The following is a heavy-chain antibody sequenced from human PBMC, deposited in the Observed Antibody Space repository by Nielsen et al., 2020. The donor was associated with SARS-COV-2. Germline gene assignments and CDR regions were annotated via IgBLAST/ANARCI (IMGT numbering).Heavy chain of an antibody. J-gene: IGHJ5*02. CDR3: ARGKTRKQPATQYYYGSGSSRAFDP. CDR1: GGSFSGYY. CDR2: INHSGST. D-gene: IGHD3-10*01. V-gene: IGHV4-34*01. Sequence: SETLSLTCAVYGGSFSGYYWSWIRQPPGKGLEWIGEINHSGSTNYNPSLKSRVTMSVDTSKNQFSLKLSSVTAADTAVYYCARGKTRKQPATQYYYGSGSSRAFDPWGQGTLVTVSS.